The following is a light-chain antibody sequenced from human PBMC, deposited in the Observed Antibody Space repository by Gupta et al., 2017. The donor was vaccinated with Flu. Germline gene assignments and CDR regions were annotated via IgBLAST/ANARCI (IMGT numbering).Light chain of an antibody. CDR3: QSYDSSNQGV. Sequence: VTISCTRSSGSIASNYVQWYQQRPGSSPTTVVYEDNQRPSGVPDRFSGSIDSSSNSASLTIAGLKTDDEADYYCQSYDSSNQGVFGGGTKLTVL. J-gene: IGLJ3*02. V-gene: IGLV6-57*01. CDR1: SGSIASNY. CDR2: EDN.